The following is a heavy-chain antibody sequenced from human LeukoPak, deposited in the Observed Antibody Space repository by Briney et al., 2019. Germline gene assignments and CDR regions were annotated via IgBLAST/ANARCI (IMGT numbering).Heavy chain of an antibody. J-gene: IGHJ4*02. CDR2: IYYSGST. D-gene: IGHD3-22*01. CDR1: GGSFSSYY. CDR3: ARVTGYMIEDYFDY. Sequence: SETLSLTCAVYGGSFSSYYWSWIRQPPGKGLEWIGYIYYSGSTNYNPSLKSRVTISVKTSKNQFSLKLSSVTAADTAVYYCARVTGYMIEDYFDYWGQGTLVTVSS. V-gene: IGHV4-59*01.